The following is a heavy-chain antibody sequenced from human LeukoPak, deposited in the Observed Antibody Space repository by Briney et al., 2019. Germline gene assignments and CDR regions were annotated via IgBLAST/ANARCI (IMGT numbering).Heavy chain of an antibody. Sequence: SETLSLTCTVSGDSISSYFWSWIRQPPGKGLEWIGYIYYSGSTNYNPSLKSRVTISVDTSKNQFSLNLTSVTAADAAVYYCARDLGYSGFDWAPWGQGTLVTVSS. CDR2: IYYSGST. J-gene: IGHJ5*02. V-gene: IGHV4-59*12. D-gene: IGHD5-12*01. CDR1: GDSISSYF. CDR3: ARDLGYSGFDWAP.